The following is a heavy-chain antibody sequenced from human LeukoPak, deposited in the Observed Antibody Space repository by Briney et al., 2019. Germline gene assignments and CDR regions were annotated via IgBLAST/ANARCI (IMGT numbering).Heavy chain of an antibody. V-gene: IGHV4-39*07. CDR3: ARGYSSSWYLNWFDP. D-gene: IGHD6-13*01. J-gene: IGHJ5*02. CDR1: GGSISSSSYY. CDR2: IYHSGST. Sequence: SETLSLTCTVSGGSISSSSYYWGWIRQPPGKGLEWIGSIYHSGSTYYNPSLKSQATISVDTTKNQFSLKLTSVTAADTAVYYCARGYSSSWYLNWFDPWGQGTLVTVSS.